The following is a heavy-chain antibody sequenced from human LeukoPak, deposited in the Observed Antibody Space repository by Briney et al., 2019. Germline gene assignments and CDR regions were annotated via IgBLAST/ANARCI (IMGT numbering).Heavy chain of an antibody. CDR1: GFTFSNNW. J-gene: IGHJ4*02. V-gene: IGHV3-23*01. Sequence: GGSLRLSCAASGFTFSNNWMSWVRQAPGKGLEWVSGVSVSGSSTHYADSMKGRFTISRDNSKNTVYLQMNSLTAEDTAVYYCAKYGRSTWFYLDSWGQGTLVTVSS. D-gene: IGHD6-13*01. CDR3: AKYGRSTWFYLDS. CDR2: VSVSGSST.